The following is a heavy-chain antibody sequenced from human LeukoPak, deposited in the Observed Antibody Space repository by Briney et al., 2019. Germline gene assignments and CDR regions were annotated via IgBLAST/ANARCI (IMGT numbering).Heavy chain of an antibody. Sequence: SGTLSLTCTVSGGSISSSSYYWGWVRQPPGKGLEWIGSIYYSGCTYYNPSLKSRVTISVDTSKNQFSLKLSSVTAADTAVYYCARQNYGSGSYNWFDPWGQGPRSPSPQ. D-gene: IGHD3-10*01. V-gene: IGHV4-39*01. CDR2: IYYSGCT. CDR1: GGSISSSSYY. J-gene: IGHJ5*02. CDR3: ARQNYGSGSYNWFDP.